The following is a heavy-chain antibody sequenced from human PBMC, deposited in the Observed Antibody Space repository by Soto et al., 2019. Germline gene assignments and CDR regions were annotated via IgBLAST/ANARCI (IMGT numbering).Heavy chain of an antibody. CDR3: VKGAYLYGMGNWLDT. Sequence: GGSLRLSCSVSGVDFGSAAIHWVRQAPGGALDYISAISREGRSTHYADSVKGRFTISRDNSKNTVNLEMSDLRTEDTAMYYCVKGAYLYGMGNWLDTWGQGTLVTVSS. V-gene: IGHV3-64D*09. D-gene: IGHD2-21*01. J-gene: IGHJ5*02. CDR2: ISREGRST. CDR1: GVDFGSAA.